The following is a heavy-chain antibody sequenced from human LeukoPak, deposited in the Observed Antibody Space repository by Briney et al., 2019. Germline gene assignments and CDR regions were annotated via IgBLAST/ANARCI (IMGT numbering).Heavy chain of an antibody. CDR2: ISNNGGT. Sequence: PSETLSLTCAVSPGSMDSGLYYWTWIRQPAGKGLEWIGRISNNGGTAYNPSLRSRVTITLDTSNNHLSLKVTSVTAADTAVYYCVRETKDIYSPSWGLYDTYYYIDAWGKGTTVTVSS. CDR1: PGSMDSGLYY. CDR3: VRETKDIYSPSWGLYDTYYYIDA. J-gene: IGHJ6*03. D-gene: IGHD5/OR15-5a*01. V-gene: IGHV4-61*02.